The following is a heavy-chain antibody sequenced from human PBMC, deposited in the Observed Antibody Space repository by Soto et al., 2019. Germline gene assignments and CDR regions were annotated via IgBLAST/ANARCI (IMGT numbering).Heavy chain of an antibody. D-gene: IGHD5-18*01. CDR1: GFTVSSNY. Sequence: EVQLVESGGGLVQPGGSLRLSCAASGFTVSSNYMSWVRQAPGKGLEWVSVIYSGGSAYYADSVKGRFTISRDNSKNPLYLQMNSLTAEDTAVYYCARHGYSYGGGYFDYWGQGTLVTVSS. CDR3: ARHGYSYGGGYFDY. CDR2: IYSGGSA. V-gene: IGHV3-66*04. J-gene: IGHJ4*02.